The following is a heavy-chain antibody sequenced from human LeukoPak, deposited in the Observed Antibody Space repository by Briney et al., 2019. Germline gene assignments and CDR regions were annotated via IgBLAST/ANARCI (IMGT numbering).Heavy chain of an antibody. Sequence: GGSLRLSCAASGFIFSSYGMHWVRQAPGKGLEWVSAISGSGGSTYYPDSVKGRFTISRDNSKNTLYLQMKSLRAEDTAVYYCAKEIQYSSSWLAGGAFDIWGQGTMVTVSS. CDR2: ISGSGGST. D-gene: IGHD6-13*01. CDR1: GFIFSSYG. CDR3: AKEIQYSSSWLAGGAFDI. J-gene: IGHJ3*02. V-gene: IGHV3-23*01.